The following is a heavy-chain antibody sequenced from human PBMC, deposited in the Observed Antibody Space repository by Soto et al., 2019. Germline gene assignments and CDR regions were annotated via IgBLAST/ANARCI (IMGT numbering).Heavy chain of an antibody. CDR2: ISYDGSNK. Sequence: QFGGSLRLSCAASGFTFSSYAMHWVRQAPGKGLEWVAVISYDGSNKYYADSVKGRFTISRDNSKNTLYLQMNSLRAEDTAVYYCARDVDTAMVYYYYGMDVWGQGTTVTVSS. CDR3: ARDVDTAMVYYYYGMDV. D-gene: IGHD5-18*01. V-gene: IGHV3-30-3*01. CDR1: GFTFSSYA. J-gene: IGHJ6*02.